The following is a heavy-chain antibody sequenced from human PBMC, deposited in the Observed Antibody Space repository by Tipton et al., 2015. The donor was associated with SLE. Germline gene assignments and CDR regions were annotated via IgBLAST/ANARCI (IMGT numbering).Heavy chain of an antibody. V-gene: IGHV4-59*01. CDR2: IYYSGST. D-gene: IGHD5-24*01. CDR1: GGSISSYY. J-gene: IGHJ3*02. Sequence: TLSLTCTVSGGSISSYYWSWIRQPPGKGLEWIGYIYYSGSTNYNPSLKSRVTISVDTSKNQFSLKLSSVTAADTAVYYCARDAPSERWLQLHAFDIWGQGTMVTVSS. CDR3: ARDAPSERWLQLHAFDI.